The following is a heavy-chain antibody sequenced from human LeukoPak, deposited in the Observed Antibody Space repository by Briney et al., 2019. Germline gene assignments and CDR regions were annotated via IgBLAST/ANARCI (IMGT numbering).Heavy chain of an antibody. V-gene: IGHV3-30-3*01. CDR2: ISYDGSNK. CDR1: GFTFSSYA. J-gene: IGHJ4*02. D-gene: IGHD2-8*01. Sequence: PGGSLRLSCAASGFTFSSYAMHWVRQAPGKGLEGVAVISYDGSNKYYADSVKGRFTISRDNSKNTLYLQMNSLRAEDTAVYYCARGRRTSYFDYWGQGTLVTVSS. CDR3: ARGRRTSYFDY.